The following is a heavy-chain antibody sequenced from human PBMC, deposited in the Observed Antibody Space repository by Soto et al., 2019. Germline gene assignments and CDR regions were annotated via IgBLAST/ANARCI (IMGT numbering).Heavy chain of an antibody. D-gene: IGHD1-7*01. Sequence: PGGSLRLSCEGSGFTFSNYGIHWVRQAPGMGLDWVAVIWYDGNNKYYSESVKGRFTISRDNSKNTVCLEMSSLRAEDTAVYYCARGNYGASGIDYWGPGALVTVSS. CDR2: IWYDGNNK. CDR3: ARGNYGASGIDY. V-gene: IGHV3-33*01. J-gene: IGHJ4*02. CDR1: GFTFSNYG.